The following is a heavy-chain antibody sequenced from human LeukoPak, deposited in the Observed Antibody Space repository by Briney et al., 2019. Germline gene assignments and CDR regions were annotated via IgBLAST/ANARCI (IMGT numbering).Heavy chain of an antibody. CDR3: ARDPRDFWSGYFDY. V-gene: IGHV3-64*01. Sequence: GGSLRLSCAASGLTFSSYAMHWVRQAPGKGLEYVSAISSNGGSTYYANSVKGRFTISRDNSKNTPYLQMGSLRAEDMAVYYCARDPRDFWSGYFDYWGQGTLVTVSS. CDR2: ISSNGGST. D-gene: IGHD3-3*01. J-gene: IGHJ4*02. CDR1: GLTFSSYA.